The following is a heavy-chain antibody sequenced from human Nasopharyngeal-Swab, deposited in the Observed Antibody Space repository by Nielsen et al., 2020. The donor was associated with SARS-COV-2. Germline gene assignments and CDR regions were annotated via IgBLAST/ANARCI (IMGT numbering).Heavy chain of an antibody. J-gene: IGHJ6*03. CDR2: ISYDGSNK. D-gene: IGHD3-22*01. CDR1: GFTFSSYA. V-gene: IGHV3-30-3*01. Sequence: GGSLRLSCAASGFTFSSYAMHWVRQAPGKGLEWVAVISYDGSNKYYADSVKGRFTISRDNSKNTLYLQMNSLRAEDTAVYYCARDSHYDSSGPRLGAYYMDVWGRGTAVTVSS. CDR3: ARDSHYDSSGPRLGAYYMDV.